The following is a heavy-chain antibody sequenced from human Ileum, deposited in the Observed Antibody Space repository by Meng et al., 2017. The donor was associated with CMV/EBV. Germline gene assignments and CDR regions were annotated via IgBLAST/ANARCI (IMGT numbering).Heavy chain of an antibody. CDR2: INNNGSST. V-gene: IGHV3-74*01. CDR1: GITFRSYW. J-gene: IGHJ6*02. CDR3: AREVRSGSYPYYYYAMDV. Sequence: GESLKISRTASGITFRSYWMHWVRQSPGEGLVWVSRINNNGSSTSYADSVKGRFTISRDNAKNTLYLQMNSLRTEDTAVYYCAREVRSGSYPYYYYAMDVWGQGTTVTVSS. D-gene: IGHD1-26*01.